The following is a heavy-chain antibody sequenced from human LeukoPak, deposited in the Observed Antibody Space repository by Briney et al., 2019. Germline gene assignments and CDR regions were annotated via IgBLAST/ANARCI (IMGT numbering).Heavy chain of an antibody. CDR2: ISGSGGST. J-gene: IGHJ3*02. Sequence: GGSLRLSCAASGFTFSSYAMSWVRQAPGKGLEWVSAISGSGGSTYYADSVKGRFTTSRDNSKNTLCLQMNSLRAEDTAVYYCAKRYCSSTSCFMALVGAFDIWGQGTMVTVSS. CDR1: GFTFSSYA. V-gene: IGHV3-23*01. D-gene: IGHD2-2*01. CDR3: AKRYCSSTSCFMALVGAFDI.